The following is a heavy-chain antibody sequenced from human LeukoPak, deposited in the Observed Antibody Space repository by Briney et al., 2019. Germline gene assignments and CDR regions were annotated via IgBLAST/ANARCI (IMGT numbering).Heavy chain of an antibody. Sequence: SQTLSLTCAVSGGSISSYYWSWIRQPPGKGLEWIGYIYYSGSTNYNPSLKSRVTISVDTSKNQFSLKLSSVTAADTAVYYCARHAGSSIQDIYYYYGMDVWGQGATVTVSS. D-gene: IGHD3-10*01. CDR2: IYYSGST. J-gene: IGHJ6*02. CDR1: GGSISSYY. V-gene: IGHV4-59*08. CDR3: ARHAGSSIQDIYYYYGMDV.